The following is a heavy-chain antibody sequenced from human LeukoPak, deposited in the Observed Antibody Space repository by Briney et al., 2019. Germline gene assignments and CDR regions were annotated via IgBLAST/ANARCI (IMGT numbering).Heavy chain of an antibody. CDR1: GGTFISYD. D-gene: IGHD4-17*01. J-gene: IGHJ4*02. CDR2: MSPNSGNT. CDR3: ARTPPDYGIDY. Sequence: APVKVSCKASGGTFISYDINWVRQATGQGLEWMGWMSPNSGNTGYAQKFQGRITMTKSASISTAYMELSDLESEDTAVYYCARTPPDYGIDYWGQGTLVTVSS. V-gene: IGHV1-8*01.